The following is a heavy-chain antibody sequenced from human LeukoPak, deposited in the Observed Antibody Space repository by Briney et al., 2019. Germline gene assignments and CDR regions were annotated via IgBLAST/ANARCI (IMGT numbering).Heavy chain of an antibody. Sequence: GGSLRLSCVVSVFIVSNICMSWVHQARGKGLEWVSVLYNAGTTYYADSVKGRFTISRDNSKNTLYLQMYSLRAEDTAVYYCASLKGLFDYFDYWGQGILVTVYS. CDR2: LYNAGTT. D-gene: IGHD3-22*01. J-gene: IGHJ4*02. V-gene: IGHV3-53*01. CDR1: VFIVSNIC. CDR3: ASLKGLFDYFDY.